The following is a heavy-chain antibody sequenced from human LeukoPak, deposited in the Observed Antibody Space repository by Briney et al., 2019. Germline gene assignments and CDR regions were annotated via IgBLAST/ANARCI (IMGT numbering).Heavy chain of an antibody. D-gene: IGHD2-2*01. J-gene: IGHJ4*02. CDR3: ARVYFGYAGNNYYFDY. V-gene: IGHV1-46*04. CDR2: INPRDGST. Sequence: ASVKVSCKASGYIFSSYYMHWVRQAPGQGLEWMGIINPRDGSTSYAQSLQGRVTMTRDTSTSTVYMELSSLRSEDTAVYYCARVYFGYAGNNYYFDYWGQGTLVTVSS. CDR1: GYIFSSYY.